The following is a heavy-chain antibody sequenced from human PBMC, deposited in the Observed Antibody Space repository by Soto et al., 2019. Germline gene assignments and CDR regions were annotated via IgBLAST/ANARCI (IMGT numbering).Heavy chain of an antibody. CDR3: ARNLPRPSSSWYRWGDYYYGMDV. Sequence: ASVKVSCKASGYTFTSYYMHWVRQAPGXGLEWMGIINPSGGSTSYAQKFQGRVTMTRDTSTSTAYMELSSLRSEDTAVYYCARNLPRPSSSWYRWGDYYYGMDVWGQGTTVTVSS. V-gene: IGHV1-46*01. D-gene: IGHD6-13*01. CDR2: INPSGGST. CDR1: GYTFTSYY. J-gene: IGHJ6*02.